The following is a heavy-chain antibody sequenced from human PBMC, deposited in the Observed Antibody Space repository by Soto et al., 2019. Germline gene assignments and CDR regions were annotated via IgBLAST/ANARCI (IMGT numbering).Heavy chain of an antibody. CDR3: ARGATYYYYGMDV. Sequence: SETLSLTCTVSGGSISSGDYYWIWIRHPPGKGLEWIGYIYYSGSTYYNPSLKSRVTISVDTSKNQFSLKLSSVAAADTAVYYCARGATYYYYGMDVWGQGTTVTVSS. CDR2: IYYSGST. J-gene: IGHJ6*02. D-gene: IGHD1-26*01. CDR1: GGSISSGDYY. V-gene: IGHV4-30-4*01.